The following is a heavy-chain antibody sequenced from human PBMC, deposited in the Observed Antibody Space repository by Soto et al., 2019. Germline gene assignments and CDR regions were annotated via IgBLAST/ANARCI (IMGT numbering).Heavy chain of an antibody. CDR2: VYYGGST. Sequence: LETLSLTCTVSGGSISSYYWGWIRQPPGKGLEWIGNVYYGGSTYYNPSLKSRVTISVETSKSQFSLKLSSVTAADTAVYYCAGGDYYHSSGYYFYYYTMDVWGQGTRSPSP. J-gene: IGHJ6*02. CDR3: AGGDYYHSSGYYFYYYTMDV. V-gene: IGHV4-39*01. CDR1: GGSISSYY. D-gene: IGHD3-22*01.